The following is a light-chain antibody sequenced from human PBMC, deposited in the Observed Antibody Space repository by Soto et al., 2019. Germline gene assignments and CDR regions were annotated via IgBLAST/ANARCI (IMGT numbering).Light chain of an antibody. CDR1: QSVSSY. V-gene: IGKV3-11*01. CDR3: QQRSDWPLT. Sequence: EIVLTQSPATLSLSPGERATLSCRASQSVSSYLAWYQQKPGQAPRLLIYEASNRATGTPARFSGSGSGTDSTLTISSLEPEDFAVYYCQQRSDWPLTFGGGTRVEIK. J-gene: IGKJ4*01. CDR2: EAS.